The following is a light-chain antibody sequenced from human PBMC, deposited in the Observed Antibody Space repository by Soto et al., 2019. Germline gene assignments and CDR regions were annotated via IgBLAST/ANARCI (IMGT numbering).Light chain of an antibody. J-gene: IGKJ4*01. CDR1: QGVLYSSNNKNY. CDR3: QQYYSIPLT. Sequence: DVVMTQSPDSLAVSLGERATINCKSSQGVLYSSNNKNYLAWYQQKPGQPPKLLIYWASTRESGVPDRFSGSGSGTDFTLTIVSLQAEDVAVYYCQQYYSIPLTFGGGTKVEIK. V-gene: IGKV4-1*01. CDR2: WAS.